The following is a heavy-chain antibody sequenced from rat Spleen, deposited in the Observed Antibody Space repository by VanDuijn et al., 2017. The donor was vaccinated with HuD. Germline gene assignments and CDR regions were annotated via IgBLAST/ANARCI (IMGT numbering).Heavy chain of an antibody. V-gene: IGHV5-20*01. J-gene: IGHJ2*01. D-gene: IGHD2-5*01. CDR2: IHYDVTDT. Sequence: EVQLAESGGGLVQPGGSLKLSCAASGFTFSDSYMAWVRQAPTKGLEWVASIHYDVTDTYYRDSVKGRFTISRDTAQNILYLQMNSPRSEDTATYYCTRGGYFRYWGQGVMVTVSS. CDR3: TRGGYFRY. CDR1: GFTFSDSY.